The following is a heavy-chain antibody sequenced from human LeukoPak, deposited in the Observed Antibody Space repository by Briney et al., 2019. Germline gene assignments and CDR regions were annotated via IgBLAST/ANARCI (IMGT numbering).Heavy chain of an antibody. J-gene: IGHJ4*02. V-gene: IGHV4-61*05. D-gene: IGHD3-22*01. CDR2: IYYSGST. Sequence: SETLSLTCTVSGGSISSSSYYWSWIRQPPGKGLEWIGYIYYSGSTNYNPSLKSRVTISVDTSKNQFSLKLSSVTAADTAVYYCARGCSDSSGYVGLYYFDYWGQGTLVTVSS. CDR1: GGSISSSSYY. CDR3: ARGCSDSSGYVGLYYFDY.